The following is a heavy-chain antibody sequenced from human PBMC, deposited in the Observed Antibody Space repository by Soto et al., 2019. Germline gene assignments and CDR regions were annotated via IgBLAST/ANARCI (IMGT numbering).Heavy chain of an antibody. V-gene: IGHV3-21*01. CDR1: GFTFKNYN. J-gene: IGHJ3*02. D-gene: IGHD6-19*01. CDR3: ARGPLAGSPGWYHAFDI. Sequence: GGSLRLSCVASGFTFKNYNMNWVRQAPGKGLEWVSSISGTSYFIYYADSVRGRLTISRDSPRNSLYLQMNRLIAEDTAVYYCARGPLAGSPGWYHAFDIWGQGTMVTVSS. CDR2: ISGTSYFI.